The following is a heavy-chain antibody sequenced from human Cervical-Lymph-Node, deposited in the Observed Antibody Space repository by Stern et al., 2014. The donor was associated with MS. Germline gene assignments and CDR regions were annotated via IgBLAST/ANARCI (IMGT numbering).Heavy chain of an antibody. CDR1: GGSVRSSSFY. D-gene: IGHD4-11*01. J-gene: IGHJ4*02. CDR3: ARQRPLRLDSNYLDN. Sequence: QVQLQESGPGRVKPSETLSLTCTVSGGSVRSSSFYWGWIRQPPGKGLEFIGNIYYNGNTYYNPSLKSRITISVDTSKNQFSLRLTSVTAADTAMYFCARQRPLRLDSNYLDNWGQGTLVTVSS. V-gene: IGHV4-39*01. CDR2: IYYNGNT.